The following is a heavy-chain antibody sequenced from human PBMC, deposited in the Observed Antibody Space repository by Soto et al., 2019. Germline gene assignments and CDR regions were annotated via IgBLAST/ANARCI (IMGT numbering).Heavy chain of an antibody. CDR3: ARAWRRDRRDFDY. CDR1: GGSISSGGYY. J-gene: IGHJ4*02. CDR2: IYYSGST. Sequence: QVQLQESGPGLVKPSQTLSLTCTVSGGSISSGGYYWSWILQHPGKGLEWIGYIYYSGSTYYNPYLKSRVTISVDTSKNQFSQKLRSVTAADTAVYYCARAWRRDRRDFDYWGQGTLVTVSS. V-gene: IGHV4-31*03. D-gene: IGHD2-21*01.